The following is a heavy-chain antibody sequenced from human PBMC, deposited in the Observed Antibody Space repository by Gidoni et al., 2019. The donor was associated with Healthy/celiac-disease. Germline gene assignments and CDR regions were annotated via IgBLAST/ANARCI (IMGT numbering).Heavy chain of an antibody. CDR3: ARGPGAPLRGIVVVQPFDY. D-gene: IGHD3-22*01. CDR2: SNHSGST. V-gene: IGHV4-34*01. Sequence: QVQLQQLGAGLLKPSETLSLTCAVYGGSFSGYYWSWIRQPPGKGLEWIGESNHSGSTNYNPSLKSRVTISVDTSKNQFSLKLSSVTAADTAVYYCARGPGAPLRGIVVVQPFDYWGQGTLVTVSS. J-gene: IGHJ4*02. CDR1: GGSFSGYY.